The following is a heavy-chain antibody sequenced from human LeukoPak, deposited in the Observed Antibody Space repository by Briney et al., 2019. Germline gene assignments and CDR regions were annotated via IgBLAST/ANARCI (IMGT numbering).Heavy chain of an antibody. V-gene: IGHV4-30-2*01. CDR2: IYHSGST. D-gene: IGHD5-18*01. J-gene: IGHJ3*02. Sequence: NPSQTLSLTCTVSGGSISSGGYYWSWIRQPPGKGLEWIGYIYHSGSTYYNPSLKSRVTISVDRSKNQFSLKLSSVTAADTAVYYCAREAIVGGYSYGYDAFDIWGQGTMVTVSS. CDR1: GGSISSGGYY. CDR3: AREAIVGGYSYGYDAFDI.